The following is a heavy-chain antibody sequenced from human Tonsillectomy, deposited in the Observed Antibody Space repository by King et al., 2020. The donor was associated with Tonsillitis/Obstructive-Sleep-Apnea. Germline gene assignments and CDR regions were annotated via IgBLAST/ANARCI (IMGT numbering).Heavy chain of an antibody. Sequence: VQLVESGGGLVQPGGSLRLSCAASGFMFSNYWMAWVRQAPGKGLEGGANIKEDGGDKGYVDAVRGRFTIPRDNAKSLLYLQMYSLRAEDTAVYYCARDQNGILDYWGQGTLVIAFS. D-gene: IGHD2-8*01. CDR1: GFMFSNYW. CDR3: ARDQNGILDY. CDR2: IKEDGGDK. V-gene: IGHV3-7*04. J-gene: IGHJ4*02.